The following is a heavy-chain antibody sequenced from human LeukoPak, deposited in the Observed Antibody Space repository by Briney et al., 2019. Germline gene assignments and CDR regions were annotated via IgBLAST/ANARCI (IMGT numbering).Heavy chain of an antibody. CDR3: ARVTSGSPGVDFDF. D-gene: IGHD6-6*01. V-gene: IGHV1-8*01. Sequence: ASVKVSCKASGYTFTSYDINWVRQATGQGLESMGWMNPNSGDSGFAQMFEGRVTLTRDTSINTAYMEVNNLRSDDTAVYYCARVTSGSPGVDFDFWGQGTLVTVSS. CDR1: GYTFTSYD. J-gene: IGHJ4*02. CDR2: MNPNSGDS.